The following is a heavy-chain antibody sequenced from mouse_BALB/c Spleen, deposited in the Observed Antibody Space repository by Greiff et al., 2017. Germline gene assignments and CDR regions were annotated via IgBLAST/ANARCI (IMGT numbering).Heavy chain of an antibody. D-gene: IGHD1-1*01. CDR2: INPSTGYT. CDR3: ARDYGSSYGYFDV. CDR1: GYTFTSYW. V-gene: IGHV1-4*01. Sequence: QVQLKESGAELVRPGASVKMSCKASGYTFTSYWMHWVKQRPGQGLEWIGYINPSTGYTEYNQKFKDKATLTADKSSSTAYMQLSSLTSEDSAVYYCARDYGSSYGYFDVWGAGTTGTVSS. J-gene: IGHJ1*01.